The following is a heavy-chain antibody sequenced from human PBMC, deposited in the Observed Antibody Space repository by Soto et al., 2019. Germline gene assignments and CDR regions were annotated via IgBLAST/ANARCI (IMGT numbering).Heavy chain of an antibody. Sequence: PGGSLRLSCAASGFTFSSYAMHWVRQAPGKGLEWVAVISYDGSNKYYADSVKGRFTISRDNSKNTLYLQMNSLRAEDTAVYYCLRGYGGYNYGDIDYWGQGTLVTVS. D-gene: IGHD5-12*01. J-gene: IGHJ4*02. CDR3: LRGYGGYNYGDIDY. CDR1: GFTFSSYA. V-gene: IGHV3-30-3*01. CDR2: ISYDGSNK.